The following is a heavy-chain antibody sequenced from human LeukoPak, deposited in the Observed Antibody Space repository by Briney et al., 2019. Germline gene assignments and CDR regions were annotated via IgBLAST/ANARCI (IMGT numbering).Heavy chain of an antibody. CDR2: ISGSGGTT. CDR1: GFTFSSYA. J-gene: IGHJ4*02. Sequence: GGSLRLSCAASGFTFSSYAMSWVRQAPGKGLEWVSAISGSGGTTYYADPVKGRFTISRDNSKNTLYLHMNTLRAEDTARYSCAKDVPLPDDYWGQGTLVTVSS. V-gene: IGHV3-23*01. CDR3: AKDVPLPDDY.